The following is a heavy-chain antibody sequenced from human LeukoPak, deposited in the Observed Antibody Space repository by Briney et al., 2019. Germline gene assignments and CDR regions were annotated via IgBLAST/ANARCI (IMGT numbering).Heavy chain of an antibody. CDR1: GGSISSGDYW. Sequence: SETLSLTCTVSGGSISSGDYWWTWIRQHPGKGLEWIGNIYYSGSTYYNPSLKSRVTISVDTSKNHISLKLSSVTAADTAVYYCASGPNRSYFDFWGQGTLVTVSS. CDR2: IYYSGST. J-gene: IGHJ4*02. V-gene: IGHV4-31*03. CDR3: ASGPNRSYFDF. D-gene: IGHD1-14*01.